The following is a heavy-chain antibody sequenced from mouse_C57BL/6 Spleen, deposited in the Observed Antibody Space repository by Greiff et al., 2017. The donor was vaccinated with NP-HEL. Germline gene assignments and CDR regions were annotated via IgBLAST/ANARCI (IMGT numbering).Heavy chain of an antibody. CDR3: ARDLYDGYYPFAY. CDR1: GYSITSGYY. Sequence: VQLKESGPGLVKPSQSLSLTCSVTGYSITSGYYWNWIRQFPGNKLEWMGYISYDGSNNYNPSLKNRISITRDTSKNQFFLKLNSVTTEDTATYYCARDLYDGYYPFAYWGQGTLVTVSA. CDR2: ISYDGSN. D-gene: IGHD2-3*01. J-gene: IGHJ3*01. V-gene: IGHV3-6*01.